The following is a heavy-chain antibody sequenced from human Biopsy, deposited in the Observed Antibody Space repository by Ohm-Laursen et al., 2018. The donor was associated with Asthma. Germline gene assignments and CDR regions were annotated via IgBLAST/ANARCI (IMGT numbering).Heavy chain of an antibody. Sequence: ASVSPFRQISGYLLTVLSTHCARQAPGHGREWMGGHIPEVGGTVNARRFQGRDTMTEGTSTDTAYMELSSLSSNDTAVYCWASDFPKDYVRYNFQFWGQGTLVTVSS. D-gene: IGHD4-17*01. J-gene: IGHJ4*02. V-gene: IGHV1-24*01. CDR3: ASDFPKDYVRYNFQF. CDR2: HIPEVGGT. CDR1: GYLLTVLS.